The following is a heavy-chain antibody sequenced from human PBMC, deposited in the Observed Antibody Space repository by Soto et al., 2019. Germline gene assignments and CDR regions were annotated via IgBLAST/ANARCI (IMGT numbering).Heavy chain of an antibody. CDR1: GFTFSSYE. V-gene: IGHV3-48*03. J-gene: IGHJ6*02. Sequence: GGSLRLSCAASGFTFSSYEMNWVRQAPGKGLEWVSYISSSGSTIYYADSVKGRFTISRDNAKNSLYLQMNSLRAEDTAVYYCASMYSSSETYYYYGMDVWGQGTTVTVSS. D-gene: IGHD6-6*01. CDR2: ISSSGSTI. CDR3: ASMYSSSETYYYYGMDV.